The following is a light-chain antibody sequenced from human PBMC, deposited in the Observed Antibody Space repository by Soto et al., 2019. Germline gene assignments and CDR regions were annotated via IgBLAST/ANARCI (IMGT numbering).Light chain of an antibody. Sequence: SYELTQPLSVSVALGQTARITCGGSNIGLKNVHWYQQKPGQAPLLVIYKDTNRPSGIPERFSGSNSGNTATLTISRAQAGDEADYYCQVWDSRYVFGPGPTLTVL. CDR1: NIGLKN. J-gene: IGLJ1*01. CDR3: QVWDSRYV. V-gene: IGLV3-9*01. CDR2: KDT.